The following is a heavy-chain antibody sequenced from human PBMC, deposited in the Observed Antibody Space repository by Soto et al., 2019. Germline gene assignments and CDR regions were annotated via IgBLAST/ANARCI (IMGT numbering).Heavy chain of an antibody. V-gene: IGHV3-33*01. D-gene: IGHD3-22*01. Sequence: GGSLRLSCAASGFTFSSYGMHWVRQAPGKGLEWVAVIWYDGSNKYYADSVKGRFTISRDNSKNTLYLQMNSLRAEDTAVYYCARETYYYDSSAERGDYFDYWGQGTLVTVSS. CDR1: GFTFSSYG. CDR2: IWYDGSNK. CDR3: ARETYYYDSSAERGDYFDY. J-gene: IGHJ4*02.